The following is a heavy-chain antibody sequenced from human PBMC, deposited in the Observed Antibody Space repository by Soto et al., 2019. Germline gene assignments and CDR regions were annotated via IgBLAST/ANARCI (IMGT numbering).Heavy chain of an antibody. J-gene: IGHJ4*02. CDR1: GASIAGSSY. CDR2: FSLSGTT. V-gene: IGHV4-4*07. Sequence: SETLSLTCSVSGASIAGSSYWSWIRQPAGKGLEWIGRFSLSGTTNYSPSLRSRVTMSADVSKNQFSLRLTSVTAADTALYYCAWGMTPPGAPAWYYFDSWGQGTLVTVSS. D-gene: IGHD3-16*01. CDR3: AWGMTPPGAPAWYYFDS.